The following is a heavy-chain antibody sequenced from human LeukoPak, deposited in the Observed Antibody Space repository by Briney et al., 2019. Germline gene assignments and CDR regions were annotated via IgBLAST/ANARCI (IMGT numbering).Heavy chain of an antibody. D-gene: IGHD3-22*01. V-gene: IGHV3-48*03. J-gene: IGHJ4*02. CDR3: ARDITSGYYYFDY. CDR2: ISSSGSTI. Sequence: GGSLRLSCAASGFTFSSYEMNWVRQAPGKGLEWVSYISSSGSTIYYADSVKGRCTISRDNAKNSLYLQMNSLRAEDTAVYYCARDITSGYYYFDYWGQGTLVTVSS. CDR1: GFTFSSYE.